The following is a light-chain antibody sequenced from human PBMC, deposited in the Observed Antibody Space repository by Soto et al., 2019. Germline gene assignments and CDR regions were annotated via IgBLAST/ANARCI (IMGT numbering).Light chain of an antibody. V-gene: IGKV1-39*01. CDR2: SSS. CDR3: QQTYITPIT. J-gene: IGKJ5*01. Sequence: DIEMTQSPASLSASVGDRVTISCRTSQTINNNLDWYQQRPGKAPKLLIYSSSSLMSRVPPRFSGSGSGTDFTLTISSLQPEDFATYFCQQTYITPITFGQGTRLDIK. CDR1: QTINNN.